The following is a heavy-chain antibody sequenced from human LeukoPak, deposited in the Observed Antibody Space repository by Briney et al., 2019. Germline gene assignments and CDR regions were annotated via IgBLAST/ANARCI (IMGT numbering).Heavy chain of an antibody. CDR3: AREGYYYDSSGPDY. J-gene: IGHJ4*02. Sequence: GGSLRLSCAASGFTFSSYSMNWVRQAPGKGLEWVSSISSSSSYIYYADSVKGRFTISGDNAKNSLYLQMNSLRAEDTAVYYCAREGYYYDSSGPDYWGQGTLVTVSS. CDR1: GFTFSSYS. D-gene: IGHD3-22*01. V-gene: IGHV3-21*01. CDR2: ISSSSSYI.